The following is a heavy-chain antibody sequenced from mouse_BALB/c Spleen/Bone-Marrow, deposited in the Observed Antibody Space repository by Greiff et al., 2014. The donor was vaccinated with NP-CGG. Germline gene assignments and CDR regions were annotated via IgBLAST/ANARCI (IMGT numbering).Heavy chain of an antibody. Sequence: EVQLQQSGAELVKPGASVKLSCTASGFNIKDTYMHWVKQRPEQGLEWIGRIDPANGNTKYDPKFQGEATITADTSSNTAYLRLSSLTSEDTAVYYCASYYYGSAWFAYWGQGTLVTVSA. V-gene: IGHV14-3*02. D-gene: IGHD1-1*01. J-gene: IGHJ3*01. CDR1: GFNIKDTY. CDR3: ASYYYGSAWFAY. CDR2: IDPANGNT.